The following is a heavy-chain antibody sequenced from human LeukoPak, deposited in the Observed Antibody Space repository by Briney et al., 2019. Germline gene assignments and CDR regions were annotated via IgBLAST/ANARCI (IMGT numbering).Heavy chain of an antibody. V-gene: IGHV4-4*07. Sequence: SETLSLTCTVSGGSISSYYWSWIRQPAGKGLEWIGRIYTSGSTNYNPSLKSRVTMSVDTSKNQFSLKLSSVTAADTAVYYCARDHCSSTSCYISWFDPWGQGTLVTVSS. CDR1: GGSISSYY. J-gene: IGHJ5*02. CDR3: ARDHCSSTSCYISWFDP. D-gene: IGHD2-2*02. CDR2: IYTSGST.